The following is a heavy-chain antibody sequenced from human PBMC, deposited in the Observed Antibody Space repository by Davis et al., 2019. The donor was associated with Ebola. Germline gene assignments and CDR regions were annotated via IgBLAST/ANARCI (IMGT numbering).Heavy chain of an antibody. D-gene: IGHD3-3*01. V-gene: IGHV3-23*01. CDR2: ISGSGGST. J-gene: IGHJ4*02. CDR3: AKDPGAFWSGYYCYFDY. CDR1: GFTFSSYA. Sequence: GESLKISCAASGFTFSSYAMSWVRQAPGKGLEWVSAISGSGGSTYYADSVKGRFTISRDNSKNTLYLQMNSLRAEDTAVYYCAKDPGAFWSGYYCYFDYWGQGTLVTVSS.